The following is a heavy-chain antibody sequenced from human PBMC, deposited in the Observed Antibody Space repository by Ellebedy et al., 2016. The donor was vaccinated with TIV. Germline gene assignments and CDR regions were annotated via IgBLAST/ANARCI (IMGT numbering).Heavy chain of an antibody. Sequence: GESLKISCKASGYNFATYWIGWLRQTPGKGLEWMGIIFPLDSDTRYSPSFQGQVTISPDRTLNTAYLQWSSLRASDTAMYYCARSLAGYGYIDSWGQGTLVNVSS. CDR1: GYNFATYW. J-gene: IGHJ4*02. D-gene: IGHD5-12*01. V-gene: IGHV5-51*01. CDR2: IFPLDSDT. CDR3: ARSLAGYGYIDS.